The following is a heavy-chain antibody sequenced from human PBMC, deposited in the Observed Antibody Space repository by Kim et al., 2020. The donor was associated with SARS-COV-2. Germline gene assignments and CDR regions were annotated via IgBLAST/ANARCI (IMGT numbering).Heavy chain of an antibody. CDR2: ISGSGDRK. J-gene: IGHJ6*02. D-gene: IGHD3-10*01. Sequence: GGSLRLSCAASGFTFSSYAMSWVRQAPGKGLEWVSGISGSGDRKYYADSVKGRFTISRDNSKNTLYLQMNSLRAEDTAVYYCAKSLTPRTVRGIPIWNYYAMEVWGQGTTVTVSS. CDR3: AKSLTPRTVRGIPIWNYYAMEV. V-gene: IGHV3-23*01. CDR1: GFTFSSYA.